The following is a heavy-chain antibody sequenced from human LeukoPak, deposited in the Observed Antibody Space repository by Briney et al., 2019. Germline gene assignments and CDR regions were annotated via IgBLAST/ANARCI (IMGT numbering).Heavy chain of an antibody. V-gene: IGHV4-59*08. CDR2: FYYSGST. CDR1: GGPLSNYY. CDR3: ARSRSSSWYWFDP. J-gene: IGHJ5*02. D-gene: IGHD6-13*01. Sequence: SETLSLTCTVSGGPLSNYYWSWIRQPPGKGLEWIGYFYYSGSTNYNPSLKSRVTISLDTSKSQFSLKLSSVTAADTAVYYCARSRSSSWYWFDPWGQGTLVTVSS.